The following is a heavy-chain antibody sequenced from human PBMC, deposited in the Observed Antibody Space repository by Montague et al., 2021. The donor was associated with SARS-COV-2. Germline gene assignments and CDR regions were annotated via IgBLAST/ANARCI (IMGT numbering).Heavy chain of an antibody. CDR3: ARNMAY. CDR2: MYETGNM. D-gene: IGHD2/OR15-2a*01. V-gene: IGHV4-4*09. J-gene: IGHJ4*02. CDR1: SDSLSNYY. Sequence: SETLSLTCTVSSDSLSNYYWSWIRQSPDKGLEWIGYMYETGNMIYNPSLRSRVSISADTSKGQFSLRLTSVTAADSARYYCARNMAYWGQGVLVTV.